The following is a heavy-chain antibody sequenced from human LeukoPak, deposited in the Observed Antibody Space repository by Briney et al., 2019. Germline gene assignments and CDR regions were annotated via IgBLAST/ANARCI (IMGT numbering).Heavy chain of an antibody. CDR2: SYHSGMT. J-gene: IGHJ3*01. CDR1: DSSISSDSY. CDR3: ARSTAVPRSFDV. Sequence: PSETLSLTCPLSDSSISSDSYWGWIRQAPGKGLEWIGSSYHSGMTFYNPSLSTRVTVSLDTSKRHFSLNLSSVTAADTAVYYCARSTAVPRSFDVWGQGTLVTVSS. D-gene: IGHD2-2*01. V-gene: IGHV4-38-2*01.